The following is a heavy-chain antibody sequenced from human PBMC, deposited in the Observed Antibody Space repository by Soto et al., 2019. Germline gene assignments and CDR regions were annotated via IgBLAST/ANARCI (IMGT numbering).Heavy chain of an antibody. CDR2: ISYDGSNK. D-gene: IGHD3-3*01. V-gene: IGHV3-30-3*01. CDR1: GFTFSSYA. CDR3: ARHKRDLRFLEWSYYFDY. J-gene: IGHJ4*02. Sequence: QVQLVESGGGVVQPGRSLRLSCAASGFTFSSYAIHWVRQAPGKGLEWVALISYDGSNKYYADSVKGRFTISRDNSKNTLYLQMNSLRAEATAVYYCARHKRDLRFLEWSYYFDYWGQGTLVTVSS.